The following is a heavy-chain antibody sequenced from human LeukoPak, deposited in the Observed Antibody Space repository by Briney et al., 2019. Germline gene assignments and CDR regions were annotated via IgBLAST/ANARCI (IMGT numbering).Heavy chain of an antibody. V-gene: IGHV4-59*08. CDR1: GFTFDDYA. D-gene: IGHD2-21*01. CDR3: ARRRQVSAYSPYAFDM. Sequence: LRLSCAASGFTFDDYAMHWIRQPPGKGLEWLGNIYLSVITKSNPSLKSRVTISLDTSKNQLSLRLTSVTAADTAVYYCARRRQVSAYSPYAFDMWGQGTMVTV. J-gene: IGHJ3*02. CDR2: IYLSVIT.